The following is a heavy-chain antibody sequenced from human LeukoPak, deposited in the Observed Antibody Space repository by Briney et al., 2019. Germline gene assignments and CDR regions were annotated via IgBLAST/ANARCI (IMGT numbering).Heavy chain of an antibody. CDR3: ARDRSARPRHWVNWFDP. Sequence: SETLSLTCTVSGGSISSSNWWSWVRQPPGKGLEWIGEIYHSGSTNYNPSLKSRVTISVDTSKNQFSLKLSSVTAADTAVYYCARDRSARPRHWVNWFDPWGQGTLVTVSS. V-gene: IGHV4-4*02. J-gene: IGHJ5*02. CDR2: IYHSGST. CDR1: GGSISSSNW. D-gene: IGHD6-25*01.